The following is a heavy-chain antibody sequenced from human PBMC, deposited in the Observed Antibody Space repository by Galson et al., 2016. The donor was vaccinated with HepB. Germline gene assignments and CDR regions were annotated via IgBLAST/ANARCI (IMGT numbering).Heavy chain of an antibody. CDR1: GFTFSSYW. CDR2: IMQDGSEK. CDR3: AREGDGHNNFDP. D-gene: IGHD5-24*01. J-gene: IGHJ5*02. Sequence: SLRLSCAASGFTFSSYWMTWVRQAPGKGLQWVANIMQDGSEKYYVDSVQGRFTIARDNAQNSLFLQMNSRRAEDTAVYYCAREGDGHNNFDPWGQGTLVTVSS. V-gene: IGHV3-7*04.